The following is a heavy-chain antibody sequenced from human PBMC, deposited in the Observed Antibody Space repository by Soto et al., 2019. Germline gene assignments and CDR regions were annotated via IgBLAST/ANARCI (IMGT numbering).Heavy chain of an antibody. CDR2: IYHSGST. V-gene: IGHV4-4*02. Sequence: QLQLQESGPGLVKPSGTLSLTCAVSGGAISSSNWWRWVRQPPGEGLEWIGEIYHSGSTHYNPSLNSRDTVTVDKSRDPFCLKLCSVTAADTAVYYCARVHTYYYGSGTHWGHGTLDVVST. CDR3: ARVHTYYYGSGTH. CDR1: GGAISSSNW. D-gene: IGHD3-10*01. J-gene: IGHJ4*01.